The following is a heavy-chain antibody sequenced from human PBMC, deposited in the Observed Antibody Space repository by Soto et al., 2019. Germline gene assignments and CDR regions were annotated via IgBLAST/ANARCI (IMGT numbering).Heavy chain of an antibody. CDR1: GGSISSYY. CDR3: ARAGGPKYSSSVDAFDI. Sequence: QVQLQESGPGLVKPSETLSLTCTVSGGSISSYYWSWIRQPPGKGLEWIGYIYYSGSTNYNPSLTGLVPLSVDTSKNQFSLKLSSVTAADTAVYYCARAGGPKYSSSVDAFDIWGQGTMVTVSS. D-gene: IGHD6-6*01. V-gene: IGHV4-59*01. CDR2: IYYSGST. J-gene: IGHJ3*02.